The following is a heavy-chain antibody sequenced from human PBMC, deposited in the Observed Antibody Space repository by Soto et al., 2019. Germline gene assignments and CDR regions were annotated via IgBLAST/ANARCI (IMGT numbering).Heavy chain of an antibody. CDR1: GGSFSGYY. V-gene: IGHV4-34*01. CDR2: INHSGST. D-gene: IGHD3-16*01. CDR3: ATGRITAYNYYYFGMDV. J-gene: IGHJ6*02. Sequence: PSETLSLTCAVYGGSFSGYYWSWIRQPPGKGLEGIGEINHSGSTNYNPSLKSRVTISVDTSTNQFSLKLSTVTAADTAVYYCATGRITAYNYYYFGMDVWGQGTMVTVSS.